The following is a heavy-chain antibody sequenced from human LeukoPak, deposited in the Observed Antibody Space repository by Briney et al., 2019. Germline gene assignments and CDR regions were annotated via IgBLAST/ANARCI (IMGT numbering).Heavy chain of an antibody. D-gene: IGHD3-3*01. CDR2: ISGSGGST. Sequence: GGSLRLSCAASGFTFSSYAMSWVRQAPGKGLEWVSAISGSGGSTYYADSVKDRFTISRDNSKNTLYLQMNSLRAEDTAVYYCAKDWRRWADGSYFDYWGQGTLVTVSS. CDR3: AKDWRRWADGSYFDY. V-gene: IGHV3-23*01. J-gene: IGHJ4*02. CDR1: GFTFSSYA.